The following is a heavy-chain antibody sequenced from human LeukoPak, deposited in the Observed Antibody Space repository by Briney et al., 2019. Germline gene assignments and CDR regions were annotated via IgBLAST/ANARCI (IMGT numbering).Heavy chain of an antibody. CDR3: ARVEDDSSGFAAYDY. CDR1: GFTFSSYA. CDR2: ISYDGSNK. J-gene: IGHJ3*01. V-gene: IGHV3-30*04. D-gene: IGHD3-22*01. Sequence: QPGGSLRLSCAASGFTFSSYAMHWVRQAPGKGLEWVAVISYDGSNKYYADSVKGRFTISRDNSKNTLFLQMNSLRTEDTAVYYCARVEDDSSGFAAYDYWGQGTMVTVSS.